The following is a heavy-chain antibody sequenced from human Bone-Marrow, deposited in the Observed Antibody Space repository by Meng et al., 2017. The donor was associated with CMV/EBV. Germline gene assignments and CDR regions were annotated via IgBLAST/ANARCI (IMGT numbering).Heavy chain of an antibody. CDR3: AREVTGCSSTSCYYITGMDV. Sequence: ASVKVSCKASGYTFTGYYMHWVRQAPGQGLEWMGWINPNSGGTNYAQKFQGRVTMTRDTSISTVYMELSRLRSDDTAVYYCAREVTGCSSTSCYYITGMDVWAQGTTVTVSS. J-gene: IGHJ6*02. V-gene: IGHV1-2*02. CDR2: INPNSGGT. CDR1: GYTFTGYY. D-gene: IGHD2-2*01.